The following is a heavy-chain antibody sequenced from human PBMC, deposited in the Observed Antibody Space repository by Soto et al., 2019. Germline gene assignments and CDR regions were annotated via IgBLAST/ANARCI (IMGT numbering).Heavy chain of an antibody. CDR1: GFNFGVFG. D-gene: IGHD5-12*01. CDR2: LSYEGSEE. Sequence: GGSLRLSCAASGFNFGVFGMHWVRQAPGKGLEWLSVLSYEGSEEYYADSVRGRFTISRDNSKNTLFLQMNSLRAEGTAVYYCASPPLKGDGYKWGQGTLVTVSS. J-gene: IGHJ4*02. V-gene: IGHV3-33*05. CDR3: ASPPLKGDGYK.